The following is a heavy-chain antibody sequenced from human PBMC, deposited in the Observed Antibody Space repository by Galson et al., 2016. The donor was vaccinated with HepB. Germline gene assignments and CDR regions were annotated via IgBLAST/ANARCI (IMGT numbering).Heavy chain of an antibody. Sequence: QSGAEVKKPGESLKISCAASGYIFTNYWIGWVRQMPGKGLEWMGMIHPGDSDARYSPSFQGQVTISADKSIHTAYLQWSSLKASDSAIYYCARQGLLCITSSCPDYFYYGMDVWGQGTTVTVSS. J-gene: IGHJ6*02. V-gene: IGHV5-51*01. CDR3: ARQGLLCITSSCPDYFYYGMDV. D-gene: IGHD2-2*01. CDR2: IHPGDSDA. CDR1: GYIFTNYW.